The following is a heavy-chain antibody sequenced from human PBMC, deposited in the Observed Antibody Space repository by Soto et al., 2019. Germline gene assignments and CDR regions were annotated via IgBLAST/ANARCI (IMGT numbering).Heavy chain of an antibody. CDR3: ARDGLRRSETRYYFDY. Sequence: GGSLRLSCAASGFTFSSYGMHWVRQAPGKGLEWVAVIWYDGSNKYYADSVKGRFTISRDNSKNTLYLQMNSLRAEDTAVYYCARDGLRRSETRYYFDYWGQGTLVTVSS. J-gene: IGHJ4*02. D-gene: IGHD1-1*01. CDR2: IWYDGSNK. CDR1: GFTFSSYG. V-gene: IGHV3-33*01.